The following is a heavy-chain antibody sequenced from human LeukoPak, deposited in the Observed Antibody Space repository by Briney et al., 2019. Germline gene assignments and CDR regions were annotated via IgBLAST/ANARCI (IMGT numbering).Heavy chain of an antibody. J-gene: IGHJ3*02. V-gene: IGHV1-46*01. Sequence: ASVKVSCKASGYTFTSYYMHWVRQAPGQGLEWMGIINPSGGSTSYAQKFQGRVTMTRDTSTSTVYMELSSLRSEDTAVYYCARVRGFSNYDFWSGYWNAFDIWGQGTMVTVSS. CDR3: ARVRGFSNYDFWSGYWNAFDI. CDR2: INPSGGST. CDR1: GYTFTSYY. D-gene: IGHD3-3*01.